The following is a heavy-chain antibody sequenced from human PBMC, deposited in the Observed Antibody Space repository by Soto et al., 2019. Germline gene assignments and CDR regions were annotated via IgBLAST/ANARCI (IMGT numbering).Heavy chain of an antibody. J-gene: IGHJ6*02. Sequence: QPGGSLRLSCAASGFTFSSYGMHWVRQAPGKGLEWVAVIWYDGSNKYYADSVKGRFTISRDNSKNTLYLQMNSLRAEDTAVYYCARVIGNSSWYYYGMDVWGQGTTVTVSS. V-gene: IGHV3-33*01. CDR3: ARVIGNSSWYYYGMDV. CDR1: GFTFSSYG. CDR2: IWYDGSNK. D-gene: IGHD6-13*01.